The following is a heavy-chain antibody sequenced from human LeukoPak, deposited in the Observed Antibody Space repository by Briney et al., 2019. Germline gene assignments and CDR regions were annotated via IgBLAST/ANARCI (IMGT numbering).Heavy chain of an antibody. CDR1: GFTFSDYG. J-gene: IGHJ4*02. V-gene: IGHV3-33*01. CDR3: ARGIDYYENSGTIDY. D-gene: IGHD3-22*01. Sequence: GGSLRLSCTASGFTFSDYGMHWVRQPPGKGLEWVAIIWYDGSNKTYEDSVKGRFTISRDNSKDTLYLQMNSLRAEDTAVYYCARGIDYYENSGTIDYWGQGTLVTVSS. CDR2: IWYDGSNK.